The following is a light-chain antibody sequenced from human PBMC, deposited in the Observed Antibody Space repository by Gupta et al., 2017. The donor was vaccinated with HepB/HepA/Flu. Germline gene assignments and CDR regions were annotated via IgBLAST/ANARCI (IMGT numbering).Light chain of an antibody. Sequence: DIQMTQSPSTLPASVGDKVTITCRASQSINTWLAWYQQKPGKAPKLLIYKASSLESGVPSRFSGSGSGTEFTLTVGSLQPDDFATYYCQQYNNYSPTFGQGTKLEIK. CDR2: KAS. V-gene: IGKV1-5*03. CDR3: QQYNNYSPT. J-gene: IGKJ2*01. CDR1: QSINTW.